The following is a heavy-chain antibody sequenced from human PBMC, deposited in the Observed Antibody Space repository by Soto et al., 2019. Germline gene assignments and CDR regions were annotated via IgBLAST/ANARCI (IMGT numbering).Heavy chain of an antibody. Sequence: SVEVSCKXSGGTFSSYAISWVRQAPGQGLEWMGGIIPIFGTANYEQKFQGRVTITADKSTSTAYMELSSLRSEDTAVYYCARRFLAAADNWFDPWGQGTLVTVSS. D-gene: IGHD2-15*01. J-gene: IGHJ5*02. CDR2: IIPIFGTA. CDR1: GGTFSSYA. V-gene: IGHV1-69*06. CDR3: ARRFLAAADNWFDP.